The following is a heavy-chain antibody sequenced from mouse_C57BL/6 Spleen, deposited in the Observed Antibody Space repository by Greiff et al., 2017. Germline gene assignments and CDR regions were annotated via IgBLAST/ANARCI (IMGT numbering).Heavy chain of an antibody. V-gene: IGHV1-42*01. J-gene: IGHJ4*01. D-gene: IGHD2-3*01. CDR1: GYLFTGYY. CDR2: INPSTGGT. CDR3: AKGIYDYDAMDY. Sequence: EVQLQQSGPELVKPGASVKISCKASGYLFTGYYMNWVKQSPEKSLEWIGEINPSTGGTTYNQKFKAKATLTVDKSSSTAYMQLKSLTSEDSAVYYCAKGIYDYDAMDYWGQGTSVTVSS.